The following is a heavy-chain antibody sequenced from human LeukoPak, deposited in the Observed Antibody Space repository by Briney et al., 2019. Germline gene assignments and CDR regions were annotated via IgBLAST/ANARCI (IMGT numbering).Heavy chain of an antibody. J-gene: IGHJ4*02. CDR2: INQDGREK. D-gene: IGHD4-17*01. V-gene: IGHV3-7*02. CDR1: GFTFSSNW. CDR3: AKNGEEFDY. Sequence: GGSLRLSCAASGFTFSSNWMTWARQAPGKGLEWVANINQDGREKYYVDSVKGRFTISRDNAKNSLYLQMHNLRAEDTAVYYCAKNGEEFDYWGQGTLVTVSS.